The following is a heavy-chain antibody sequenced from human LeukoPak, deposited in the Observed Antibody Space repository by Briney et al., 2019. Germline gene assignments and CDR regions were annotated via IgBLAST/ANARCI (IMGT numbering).Heavy chain of an antibody. CDR1: GGSISSNSYF. J-gene: IGHJ4*02. CDR2: IYYKGST. D-gene: IGHD3-9*01. Sequence: PSETLSLTCTVSGGSISSNSYFWGWIRQPPGKGLEWIGNIYYKGSTNYNPSLKSRLTISVDTSKNQFTLKLSSVTAADTAVYYCARLRDYDILAGYHFDYWGQGTLVTVSS. V-gene: IGHV4-39*01. CDR3: ARLRDYDILAGYHFDY.